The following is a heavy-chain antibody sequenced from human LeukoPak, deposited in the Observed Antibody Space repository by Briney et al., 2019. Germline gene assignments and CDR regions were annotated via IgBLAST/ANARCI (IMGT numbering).Heavy chain of an antibody. D-gene: IGHD3-10*01. J-gene: IGHJ6*04. CDR1: GGSFSGYY. CDR3: ARGRLMVRGAPPYGMDV. CDR2: INHSGST. Sequence: SETLSLTCAVYGGSFSGYYWSWIRQPPGKGLEWIGEINHSGSTNYNPSLKSRVTISVDTSKNQFSLKLSSVTAADTAVYYCARGRLMVRGAPPYGMDVWGKGTTVTVSS. V-gene: IGHV4-34*01.